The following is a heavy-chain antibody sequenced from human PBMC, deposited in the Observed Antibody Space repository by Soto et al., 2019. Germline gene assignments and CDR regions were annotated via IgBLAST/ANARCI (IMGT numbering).Heavy chain of an antibody. D-gene: IGHD3-22*01. CDR2: ISAYNGNT. J-gene: IGHJ4*02. V-gene: IGHV1-18*01. CDR3: ARAFSGARKYYYDSSGTRRDLDY. Sequence: ASVKVSCKASGYTFTSYGISWVRQAPGQGLEWMGWISAYNGNTNYAQKLQGRVTMTTDTTTSTAYMDLRSLRSDDTAVYYCARAFSGARKYYYDSSGTRRDLDYWGPGTLVTVSS. CDR1: GYTFTSYG.